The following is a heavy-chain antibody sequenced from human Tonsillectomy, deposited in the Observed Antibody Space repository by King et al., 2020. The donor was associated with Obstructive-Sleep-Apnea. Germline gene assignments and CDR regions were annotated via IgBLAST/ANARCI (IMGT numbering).Heavy chain of an antibody. CDR3: AKHSGYISLDL. J-gene: IGHJ4*02. Sequence: DVQLVESGGGLVQPGRSRRLSCTASGFTFSTFGMSWVRQAPGKGLEWVSTISGSGGSTDYADSVRGRFTLSRDNVKKTLYLQLNSLRAEDTALYYCAKHSGYISLDLWGQGTLVTVSS. D-gene: IGHD5-18*01. V-gene: IGHV3-23*04. CDR2: ISGSGGST. CDR1: GFTFSTFG.